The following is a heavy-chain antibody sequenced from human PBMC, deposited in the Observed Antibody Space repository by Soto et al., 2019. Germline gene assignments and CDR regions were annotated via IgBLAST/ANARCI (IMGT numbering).Heavy chain of an antibody. CDR1: GVSISSDNW. CDR2: IYHTGGT. J-gene: IGHJ3*02. V-gene: IGHV4-4*02. Sequence: QVQLQESGPGLVKPSGTLSLTCAVSGVSISSDNWWSWVRQPPGKGLQWMGEIYHTGGTFYNPSLRSRVTVSLDKSTNQFSLRLTSVTAADTAVYYCAKNTCYGGYCDTAFKIWGQGTTVTVS. D-gene: IGHD2-21*01. CDR3: AKNTCYGGYCDTAFKI.